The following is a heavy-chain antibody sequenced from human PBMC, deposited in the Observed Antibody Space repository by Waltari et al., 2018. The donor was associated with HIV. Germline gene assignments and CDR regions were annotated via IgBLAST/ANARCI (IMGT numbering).Heavy chain of an antibody. J-gene: IGHJ6*02. V-gene: IGHV1-69*12. Sequence: QVQLVQSGAEVKRPGSSVKVSCKASGGTFSSYAISWVRQAPGQGLEWMGGIIPKFGTPKDAQKLQGRVTNTADESTITAYMDLSSLRSEDTAVYYCTRGRYNWHDVGYYDNYDMDVWGQGTTVTVSS. D-gene: IGHD1-20*01. CDR2: IIPKFGTP. CDR3: TRGRYNWHDVGYYDNYDMDV. CDR1: GGTFSSYA.